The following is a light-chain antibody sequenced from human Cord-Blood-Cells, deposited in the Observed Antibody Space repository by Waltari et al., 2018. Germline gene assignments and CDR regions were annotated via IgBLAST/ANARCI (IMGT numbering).Light chain of an antibody. CDR2: YAS. J-gene: IGKJ2*01. CDR1: QSIGSS. CDR3: HQSSRVPYT. V-gene: IGKV6-21*01. Sequence: EIVLTQSPDFQSVTPKEKVTITCRASQSIGSSLHWYQQKPDQSPKLLIKYASQSFSVVPPPFSCRLSPTLFPLTINSLAAHAPAAYYRHQSSRVPYTLGHRPKLK.